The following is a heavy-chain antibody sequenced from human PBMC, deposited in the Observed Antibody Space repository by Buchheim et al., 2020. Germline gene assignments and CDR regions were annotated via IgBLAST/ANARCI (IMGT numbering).Heavy chain of an antibody. Sequence: VQLVESGGGVVQPGRSLRLSCAASGFTFSSYAMHWVRQAPGKGLEWVAVISYDGSNKYYADSVKGRFTISRDNSTNTLYLQMNSLRAEDTAVYYCARSVVVTDGLDYWGQGTL. V-gene: IGHV3-30-3*01. CDR3: ARSVVVTDGLDY. J-gene: IGHJ4*02. D-gene: IGHD2-21*02. CDR2: ISYDGSNK. CDR1: GFTFSSYA.